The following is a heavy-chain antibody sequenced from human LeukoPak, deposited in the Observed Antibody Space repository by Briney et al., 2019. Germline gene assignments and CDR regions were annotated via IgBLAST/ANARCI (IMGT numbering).Heavy chain of an antibody. CDR1: GGSISTATHY. CDR3: ARQLSGTYQWTFDY. D-gene: IGHD1-26*01. Sequence: SETLSLTCTVSGGSISTATHYWAWMRQPPGEVLEWIGTIHYTGITYYNPSLKSRVTISVDTSKNQFSLHLGSVTAADTAVYHCARQLSGTYQWTFDYWGQGTLVPVSS. CDR2: IHYTGIT. V-gene: IGHV4-39*01. J-gene: IGHJ4*02.